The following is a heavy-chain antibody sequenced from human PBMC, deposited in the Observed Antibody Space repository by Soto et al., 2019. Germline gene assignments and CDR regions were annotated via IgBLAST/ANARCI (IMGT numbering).Heavy chain of an antibody. D-gene: IGHD3-22*01. CDR2: IIPILGTA. V-gene: IGHV1-69*13. CDR1: GGTFNNNA. J-gene: IGHJ6*02. CDR3: ARPYDSSDYYGGGMDV. Sequence: SVKVSCKASGGTFNNNAISWVRQAPGQGLEWMGGIIPILGTANYAQKFRGRVTITADESTSTGYMDLSSLRSEDTAVYYCARPYDSSDYYGGGMDVWGQGTTVTVSS.